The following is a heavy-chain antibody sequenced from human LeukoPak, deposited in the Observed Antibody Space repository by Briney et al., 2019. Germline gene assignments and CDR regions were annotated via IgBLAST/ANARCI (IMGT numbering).Heavy chain of an antibody. Sequence: SETLSLTCTVSGGSISSYYWSWIRQPAGKGLEWIGRIYTSGSTNYNPSLKSRVTMSVDTSKNRFSLKLSSVTAADTAVYYCARDLHRGNSGNDAFDIWGQGTMVTVSS. CDR2: IYTSGST. V-gene: IGHV4-4*07. D-gene: IGHD4-23*01. CDR1: GGSISSYY. J-gene: IGHJ3*02. CDR3: ARDLHRGNSGNDAFDI.